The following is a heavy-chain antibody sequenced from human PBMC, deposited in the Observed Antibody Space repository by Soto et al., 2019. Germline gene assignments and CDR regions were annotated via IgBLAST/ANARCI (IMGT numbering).Heavy chain of an antibody. V-gene: IGHV4-61*01. D-gene: IGHD6-6*01. J-gene: IGHJ4*02. CDR3: ARIKVGSSPIFFDY. Sequence: SETLSLTCTVSGGSVSSGTHYWSWVRQPPGKGLEWIGYIYYRGSTNYNPSLKSRVTISIDTSKNQFSLRLTSVTAADTAIYYCARIKVGSSPIFFDYWGQGNLVTVSS. CDR1: GGSVSSGTHY. CDR2: IYYRGST.